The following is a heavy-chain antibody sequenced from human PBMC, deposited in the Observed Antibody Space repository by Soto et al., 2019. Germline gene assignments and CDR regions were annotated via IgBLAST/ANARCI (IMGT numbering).Heavy chain of an antibody. J-gene: IGHJ4*02. CDR2: STSNSGNS. CDR3: VLLGVFDH. Sequence: ASVKVSCKASGYTFTSYNINWVRQAPGQGLEWVAGSTSNSGNSDYAQKFQGRLTVTRETSISTAYMELSSLRSDDTAVYYCVLLGVFDHWGPGILVTVYS. V-gene: IGHV1-8*01. D-gene: IGHD3-3*01. CDR1: GYTFTSYN.